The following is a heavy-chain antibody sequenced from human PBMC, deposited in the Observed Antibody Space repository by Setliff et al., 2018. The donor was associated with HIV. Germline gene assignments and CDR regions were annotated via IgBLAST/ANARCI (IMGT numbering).Heavy chain of an antibody. CDR3: VHSLLGAPMVDY. Sequence: PSETLSLTCTVSGGSISSYYWTWIRQPPGKGLEWIGYIYYSGSTNYNPSLKSRVTISLDMSKNQFSLKLNSVTAADTAVYYCVHSLLGAPMVDYWGQGTLVTVSS. D-gene: IGHD3-16*01. V-gene: IGHV4-59*08. CDR1: GGSISSYY. J-gene: IGHJ4*02. CDR2: IYYSGST.